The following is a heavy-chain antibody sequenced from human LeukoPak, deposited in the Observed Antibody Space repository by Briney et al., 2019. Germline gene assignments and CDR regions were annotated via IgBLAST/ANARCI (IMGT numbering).Heavy chain of an antibody. Sequence: ASVKVSCKASGYTFTEYYIHWVRQAPGQGLEWMGWIVPKSGGTKYAQKYQGRVTMTRDTSISTAYMEPSSLRSDDTAVYYCARTASLAAFFDYWDQGTLVTVSS. CDR2: IVPKSGGT. CDR3: ARTASLAAFFDY. J-gene: IGHJ4*02. D-gene: IGHD2-15*01. CDR1: GYTFTEYY. V-gene: IGHV1-2*02.